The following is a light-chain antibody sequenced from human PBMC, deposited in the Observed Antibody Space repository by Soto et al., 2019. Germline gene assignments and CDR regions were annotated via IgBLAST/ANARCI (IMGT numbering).Light chain of an antibody. CDR2: DAS. CDR1: QAVGSN. Sequence: IVLTQSPATLSVSPGERATLSCRASQAVGSNLAWYQQRPGQAPRLLIYDASTSAAGIPRRFSGGGSGTDFTLTISSLQSVDFAVYYCQYFNQWPHMPAFGGGIKMAIK. J-gene: IGKJ4*01. CDR3: QYFNQWPHMPA. V-gene: IGKV3-15*01.